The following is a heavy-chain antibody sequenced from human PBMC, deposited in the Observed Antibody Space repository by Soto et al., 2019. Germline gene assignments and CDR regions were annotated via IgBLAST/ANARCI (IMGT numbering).Heavy chain of an antibody. V-gene: IGHV3-9*01. J-gene: IGHJ4*02. CDR3: AKDMVAVAGTRSFDY. CDR2: ISWNSGSI. D-gene: IGHD6-19*01. CDR1: GFTFNDYP. Sequence: GGSLRLSCAASGFTFNDYPMHWVRQAPGKGLEWVSGISWNSGSIGYADSVKGRFTISRDNAKNSLYLQMNSLRAEDTALYYCAKDMVAVAGTRSFDYWGQGTLVTVSS.